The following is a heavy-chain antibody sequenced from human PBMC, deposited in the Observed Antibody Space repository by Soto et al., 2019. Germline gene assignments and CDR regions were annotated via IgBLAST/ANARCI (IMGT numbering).Heavy chain of an antibody. D-gene: IGHD5-18*01. V-gene: IGHV3-23*01. Sequence: GGSLRLSCTASGFTFSSYAMSWVRQAPGKGLEWVSAISGSGGSTYYADSVKGRFTISRDNSKNTLYLQMNSLRAEDTAVYYCAKGGDVQLWLLHDAFDIWGQGTMVTVSS. J-gene: IGHJ3*02. CDR1: GFTFSSYA. CDR3: AKGGDVQLWLLHDAFDI. CDR2: ISGSGGST.